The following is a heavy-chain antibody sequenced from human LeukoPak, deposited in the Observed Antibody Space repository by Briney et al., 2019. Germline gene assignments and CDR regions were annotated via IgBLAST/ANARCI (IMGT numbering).Heavy chain of an antibody. Sequence: GGSLRLSCAASGFTFDDYTMHWVRQAPGKGLEWVSLISWDGGSTYYADSVKGRFTISRDSSKNSLYLQMNSLRTEDTALYYCAKDRYGSHYYYYYGMDVWGQGTTVTVSS. D-gene: IGHD5-18*01. J-gene: IGHJ6*02. CDR3: AKDRYGSHYYYYYGMDV. CDR1: GFTFDDYT. V-gene: IGHV3-43*01. CDR2: ISWDGGST.